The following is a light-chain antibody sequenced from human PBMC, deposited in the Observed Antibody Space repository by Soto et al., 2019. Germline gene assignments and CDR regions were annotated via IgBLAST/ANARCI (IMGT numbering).Light chain of an antibody. V-gene: IGLV3-1*01. J-gene: IGLJ1*01. CDR3: QAWDSSTASYV. CDR1: VLGDKY. CDR2: QDT. Sequence: SYELTQPPSVSVSPGQTASITCSEDVLGDKYACWYQQKAGQSPVLVIHQDTKRPSGIPERFSGSNSGNTATLTISGTQAMDEADYYCQAWDSSTASYVFGTGTKLTVL.